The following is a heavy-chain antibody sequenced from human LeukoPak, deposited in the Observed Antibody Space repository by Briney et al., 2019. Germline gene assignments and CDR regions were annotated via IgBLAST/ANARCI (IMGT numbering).Heavy chain of an antibody. V-gene: IGHV1-8*02. J-gene: IGHJ5*02. CDR1: GYTFTIYY. CDR3: ARGPAARWLVKLGSLDNWFDP. Sequence: ASVKVSCKASGYTFTIYYIHWVRQTPGQGLEWMGWMNPNSGNTGYAQKFQGRVTMTRNTSISTAYMELSSLRSEDTAVYYCARGPAARWLVKLGSLDNWFDPWGQGTLVTVSS. D-gene: IGHD6-19*01. CDR2: MNPNSGNT.